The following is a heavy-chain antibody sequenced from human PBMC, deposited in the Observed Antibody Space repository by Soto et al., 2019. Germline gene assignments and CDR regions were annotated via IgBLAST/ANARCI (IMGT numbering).Heavy chain of an antibody. Sequence: ASVKVSCKASGYTFTSYYMHWVRQAPGQGLEWMGGFDPEDGETIYAQKFQGRVTMTEDTSTDTAYMELSSLRSEDTAVYDCATDYYDSSGYPPWGQGTLVTVSS. CDR1: GYTFTSYY. CDR2: FDPEDGET. D-gene: IGHD3-22*01. V-gene: IGHV1-24*01. CDR3: ATDYYDSSGYPP. J-gene: IGHJ5*02.